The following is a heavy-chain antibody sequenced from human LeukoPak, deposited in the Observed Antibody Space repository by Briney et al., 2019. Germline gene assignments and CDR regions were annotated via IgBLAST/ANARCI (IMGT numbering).Heavy chain of an antibody. CDR3: ARTVAGDNDAFDI. CDR2: INPNSGGT. V-gene: IGHV1-2*06. CDR1: GYTFTGYY. D-gene: IGHD6-19*01. J-gene: IGHJ3*02. Sequence: ASVKVSCKASGYTFTGYYMHWVRQAPGQGLEWMGRINPNSGGTNYAQKFQGRVTMTRDTSISTAYMELSRMRSYDTAVYYCARTVAGDNDAFDIWSQGTMVTVSS.